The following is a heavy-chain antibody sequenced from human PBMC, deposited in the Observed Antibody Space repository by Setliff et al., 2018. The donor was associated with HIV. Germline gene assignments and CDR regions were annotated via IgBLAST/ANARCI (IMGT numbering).Heavy chain of an antibody. CDR1: GVTFSSNNYY. Sequence: SETLSLTCAVSGVTFSSNNYYWGWIRQPPGKGLEWIGTVFYSGSTSYSPPLKSRVTISVDTSKNQFSPKLKSVTAADTALYYCARLVRGGSGHYFDYWGKGKLVTVPQ. V-gene: IGHV4-39*07. CDR2: VFYSGST. CDR3: ARLVRGGSGHYFDY. D-gene: IGHD3-10*01. J-gene: IGHJ4*02.